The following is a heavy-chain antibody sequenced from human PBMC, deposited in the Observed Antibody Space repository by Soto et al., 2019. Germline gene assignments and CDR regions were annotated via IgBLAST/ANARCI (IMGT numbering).Heavy chain of an antibody. CDR1: GGSISSYY. CDR2: IYYSGST. CDR3: ARFNCYFDL. V-gene: IGHV4-59*08. Sequence: QVQLQESGPGLVKPSETLSLTCTVSGGSISSYYWSWIRQPPGKGLEWIGYIYYSGSTNYNPSLKSRVPISVDTSKNPFSLKRSSVTAADTAVYYCARFNCYFDLWGRGTLVPVSS. J-gene: IGHJ2*01.